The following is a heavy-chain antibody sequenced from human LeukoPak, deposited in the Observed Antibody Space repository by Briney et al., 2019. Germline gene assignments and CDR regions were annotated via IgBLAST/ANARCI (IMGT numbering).Heavy chain of an antibody. V-gene: IGHV4-39*01. Sequence: PSVTLSLTCTVSGGSISSSSYYWGWIRQPPGKGLEWIGSIHYSGSTYYNPSLKSRVTISVDTSKNQFSLKLSSVTAADTAVYYCARTLPYSTSPYYYGLGSYNYWGQGTLVTVSS. D-gene: IGHD3-10*01. J-gene: IGHJ4*02. CDR3: ARTLPYSTSPYYYGLGSYNY. CDR2: IHYSGST. CDR1: GGSISSSSYY.